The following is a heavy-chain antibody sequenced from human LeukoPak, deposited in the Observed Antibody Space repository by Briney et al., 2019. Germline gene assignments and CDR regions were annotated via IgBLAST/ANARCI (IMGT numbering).Heavy chain of an antibody. D-gene: IGHD1-26*01. V-gene: IGHV1-24*01. CDR2: FDPEDGET. CDR3: ATEVGVGATRGIDY. CDR1: GYTLTELS. Sequence: GASVKVSCKVSGYTLTELSMHWVRQAPGKGLEWMGGFDPEDGETIYAQKFQGRVTMTEDTSTDTAYMELSSLRSEDTAVYYCATEVGVGATRGIDYWGQGTLVTVSS. J-gene: IGHJ4*02.